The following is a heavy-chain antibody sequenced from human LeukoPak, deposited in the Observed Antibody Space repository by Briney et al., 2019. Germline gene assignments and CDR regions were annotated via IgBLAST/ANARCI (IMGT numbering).Heavy chain of an antibody. V-gene: IGHV4-59*01. CDR3: ARNRDYYDSSGTHFDY. Sequence: SETLSLTCTVSGGSISSYYWSWIRQPPGKGLEWIGYIYYSGSTNYNPSLKSRVTISVDTSKNQFSLKLSSVTAADTAVYYCARNRDYYDSSGTHFDYWGQGTLVTVSS. J-gene: IGHJ4*02. CDR1: GGSISSYY. D-gene: IGHD3-22*01. CDR2: IYYSGST.